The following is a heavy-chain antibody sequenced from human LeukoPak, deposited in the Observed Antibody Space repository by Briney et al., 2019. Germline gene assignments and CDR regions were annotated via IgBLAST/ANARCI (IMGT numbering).Heavy chain of an antibody. Sequence: ASVKVSCKASGYTFTSYDINWVRQATGQGLEWMGWMNPNSGNTGYAQKFQGRVTMTRNTSISTAYMELSSLRSEDTAVYYCARALSIAVAGTSSYYYCGMDVWGQGTTVTVSS. CDR1: GYTFTSYD. D-gene: IGHD6-19*01. CDR2: MNPNSGNT. J-gene: IGHJ6*02. V-gene: IGHV1-8*01. CDR3: ARALSIAVAGTSSYYYCGMDV.